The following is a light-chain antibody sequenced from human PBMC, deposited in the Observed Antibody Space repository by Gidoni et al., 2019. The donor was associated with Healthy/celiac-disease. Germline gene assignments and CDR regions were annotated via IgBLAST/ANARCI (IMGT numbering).Light chain of an antibody. Sequence: QSVLTQPPSASGTPGQRVTISCSVSNSNIGSNTVNWYQPLPGTAPKLLIYSNNPRPSGVPDRFSGSKSGTSASLAISGLQSEDEADYYCAAWDDSLNGVVFGGGTKLTVL. V-gene: IGLV1-44*01. CDR1: NSNIGSNT. CDR2: SNN. J-gene: IGLJ2*01. CDR3: AAWDDSLNGVV.